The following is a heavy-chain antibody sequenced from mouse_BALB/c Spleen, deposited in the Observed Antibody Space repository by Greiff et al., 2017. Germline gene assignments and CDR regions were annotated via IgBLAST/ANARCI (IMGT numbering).Heavy chain of an antibody. V-gene: IGHV3-2*02. CDR3: ARSYRHFDY. Sequence: EVKLMESGPGLVKPSQSLSLTCTVTGYSITSDYAWNWIRQFPGNKLEWMGYISYSGSTSYNPSLKSRISITRDTSKNQFFLQLNSVTTEDTATYYCARSYRHFDYWGQGTTLTVSS. J-gene: IGHJ2*01. CDR1: GYSITSDYA. D-gene: IGHD2-14*01. CDR2: ISYSGST.